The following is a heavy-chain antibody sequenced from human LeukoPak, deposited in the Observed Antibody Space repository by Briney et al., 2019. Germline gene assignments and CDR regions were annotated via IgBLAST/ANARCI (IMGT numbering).Heavy chain of an antibody. CDR2: INHSGST. D-gene: IGHD4-17*01. Sequence: SETLSLTCAVYRGSFSGYYWSWIRLPPGKGLEWIGEINHSGSTNYNPSLKSRVTISVDMSKNQFSLKLSSVTAADTAVYYCAIPNPRRSGESLDYWGQGTLVTVSS. V-gene: IGHV4-34*01. CDR1: RGSFSGYY. J-gene: IGHJ4*02. CDR3: AIPNPRRSGESLDY.